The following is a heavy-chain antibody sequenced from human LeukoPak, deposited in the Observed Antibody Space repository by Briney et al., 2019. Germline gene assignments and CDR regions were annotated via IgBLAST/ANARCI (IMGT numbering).Heavy chain of an antibody. CDR3: VREYSSSSGRAFDI. J-gene: IGHJ3*02. D-gene: IGHD6-6*01. CDR1: GFTFSSYW. Sequence: GGSLRLSCAASGFTFSSYWMHWVRQAPGKGLVWGSRISTDGSSTNSADSVKGRFTISRDNAKNTLYLQMNSLRAEDTAVYYCVREYSSSSGRAFDIWGQGTMVTVSP. V-gene: IGHV3-74*01. CDR2: ISTDGSST.